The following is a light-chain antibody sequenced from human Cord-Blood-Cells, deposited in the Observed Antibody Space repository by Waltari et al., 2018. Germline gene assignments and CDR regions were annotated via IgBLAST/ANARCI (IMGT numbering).Light chain of an antibody. Sequence: SYELTQPPSVSVSPGQTARITCSGDALPKQYAYWYQQKPAQAPVLVRYKGGGRPSGFPGRFSGSSSGTTVTLTISGVQAEDEADYYCQSADSSGTRVFGGGTKLTVL. CDR2: KGG. V-gene: IGLV3-25*03. CDR1: ALPKQY. J-gene: IGLJ3*02. CDR3: QSADSSGTRV.